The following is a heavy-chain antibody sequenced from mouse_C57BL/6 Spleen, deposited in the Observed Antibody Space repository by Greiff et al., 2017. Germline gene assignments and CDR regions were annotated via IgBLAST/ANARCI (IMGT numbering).Heavy chain of an antibody. J-gene: IGHJ3*01. Sequence: QVQLQQSGAELVKPGASVKLSCKASGYTFTEYTIHWVKQRSGQGLEWIGWFYPGSGSIKYNEKFKDKATLTADKSSSTVYMELSRLTSEDSAVYFCARHHSPVHYDYDRAWFAYWGQGTLVTVSA. D-gene: IGHD2-4*01. CDR3: ARHHSPVHYDYDRAWFAY. CDR2: FYPGSGSI. CDR1: GYTFTEYT. V-gene: IGHV1-62-2*01.